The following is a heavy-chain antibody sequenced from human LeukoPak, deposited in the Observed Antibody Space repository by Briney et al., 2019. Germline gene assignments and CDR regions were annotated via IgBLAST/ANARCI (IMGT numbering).Heavy chain of an antibody. D-gene: IGHD3-22*01. CDR2: ISWNSGTI. CDR1: GFTFSSYA. J-gene: IGHJ3*02. V-gene: IGHV3-9*01. CDR3: ASSGYGMDVFDI. Sequence: GGSLRLSCAASGFTFSSYAMSWVRQAPGKGLEWVSGISWNSGTIVYADSVKGRFTISRDNAKNSLYLQMNSLRPEDTALYYCASSGYGMDVFDIWGQGTMVTVSS.